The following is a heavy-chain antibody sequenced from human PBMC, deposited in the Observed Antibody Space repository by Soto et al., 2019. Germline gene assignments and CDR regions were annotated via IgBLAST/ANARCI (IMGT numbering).Heavy chain of an antibody. Sequence: SETLSLTCAVSCYSISSSNWWGWIRQPPGKGLEWIGYIYYSGSTYYNPSLKSRVTMSVDTSKNQFSLKLSSVTAVDTAVYYCARRTSIVGATYFDYWGQGTLVTVSS. V-gene: IGHV4-28*01. D-gene: IGHD1-26*01. CDR2: IYYSGST. CDR3: ARRTSIVGATYFDY. J-gene: IGHJ4*02. CDR1: CYSISSSNW.